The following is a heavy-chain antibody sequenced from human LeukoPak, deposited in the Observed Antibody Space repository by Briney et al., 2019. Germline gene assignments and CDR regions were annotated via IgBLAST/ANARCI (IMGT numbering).Heavy chain of an antibody. Sequence: GGSLRLSCAASGFTFSSYEMSWVRQAPGKGLEWVSYISSSGSTIYYADSVKGRFTISRDNAKNSLYLQMNSLRAEDTAVYYCARHPAVAGTFGYYYMDVWGKGTTVTISS. CDR3: ARHPAVAGTFGYYYMDV. CDR1: GFTFSSYE. V-gene: IGHV3-48*03. J-gene: IGHJ6*03. CDR2: ISSSGSTI. D-gene: IGHD6-19*01.